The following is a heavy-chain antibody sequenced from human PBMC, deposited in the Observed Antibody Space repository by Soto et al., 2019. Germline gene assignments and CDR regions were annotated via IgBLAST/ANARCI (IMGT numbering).Heavy chain of an antibody. J-gene: IGHJ4*02. CDR1: GVSISSGGYY. CDR3: ARDGESGYYDY. CDR2: IYHSGST. D-gene: IGHD3-22*01. V-gene: IGHV4-30-4*01. Sequence: SETLSLTCTVSGVSISSGGYYWSWIRQPPGKGLEWIGYIYHSGSTYYNPSLKSRVTTSVDTSKNKFSLKLSSVTAADTAVYYCARDGESGYYDYWGPGTLVTVSS.